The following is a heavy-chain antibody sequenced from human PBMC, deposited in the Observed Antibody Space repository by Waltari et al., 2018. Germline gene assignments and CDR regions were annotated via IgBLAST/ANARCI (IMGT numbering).Heavy chain of an antibody. CDR1: GGSFSGYY. J-gene: IGHJ6*02. D-gene: IGHD3-10*01. CDR2: INHSGST. Sequence: QVQLQQWGAGLLKPSETLSLTCAVYGGSFSGYYWSWIRQPPGKGLEWIGEINHSGSTNYNPSLKMRVTISVDTSKNQFSLKLSSGTAADTAVYYCARRGLLWFGRGHYYYYYGMDVWGQGTTVTVSS. V-gene: IGHV4-34*01. CDR3: ARRGLLWFGRGHYYYYYGMDV.